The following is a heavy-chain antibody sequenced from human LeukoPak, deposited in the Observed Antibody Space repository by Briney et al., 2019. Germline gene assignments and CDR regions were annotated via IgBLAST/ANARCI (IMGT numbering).Heavy chain of an antibody. D-gene: IGHD2-15*01. CDR2: LSGSGGST. J-gene: IGHJ4*02. CDR1: GFTFSTYV. V-gene: IGHV3-23*01. Sequence: GGSLRLSCAASGFTFSTYVMTWVPQAPGKGLEWVSALSGSGGSTFYADSVKGRFTISRDNSNSTLYLQMNSLRAEDTAVYYCAKGRTPDYWGQGTLVTVSS. CDR3: AKGRTPDY.